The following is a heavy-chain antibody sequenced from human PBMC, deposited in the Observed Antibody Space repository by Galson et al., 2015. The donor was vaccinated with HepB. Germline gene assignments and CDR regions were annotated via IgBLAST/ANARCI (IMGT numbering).Heavy chain of an antibody. V-gene: IGHV3-7*03. CDR2: IKQDGSEK. D-gene: IGHD3-3*01. CDR3: VRISSDYDFWSGHFKWGGYYFDV. CDR1: EFTLSRHW. J-gene: IGHJ4*02. Sequence: SLRLSCAASEFTLSRHWMTWVRQAPGKGLEWVANIKQDGSEKNYVDSVKGRFTISRDNAKNPLFLRMKSLRVEDTAVYYCVRISSDYDFWSGHFKWGGYYFDVWGQGTLVTVS.